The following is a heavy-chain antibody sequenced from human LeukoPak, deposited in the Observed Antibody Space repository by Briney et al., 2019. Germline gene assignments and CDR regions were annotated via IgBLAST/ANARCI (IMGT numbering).Heavy chain of an antibody. CDR3: ARDGVLRYFDWLSGPDY. V-gene: IGHV1-3*01. CDR1: GYTFTNYA. D-gene: IGHD3-9*01. J-gene: IGHJ4*02. Sequence: ASVKVSCKASGYTFTNYAMHWVRQAPGQRLEWMGWINAGNGNTKYSPKFQGRVTITRDTSASTAYMELSSLRSEDMAVYYCARDGVLRYFDWLSGPDYWGQGTLVTVSS. CDR2: INAGNGNT.